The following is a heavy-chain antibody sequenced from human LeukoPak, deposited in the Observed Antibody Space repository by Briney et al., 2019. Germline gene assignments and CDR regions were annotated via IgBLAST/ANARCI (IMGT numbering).Heavy chain of an antibody. CDR1: GGTFSSYA. Sequence: SVKVSCKASGGTFSSYAISWVRQAPGHGLEWMGGIIPIFGTANYAQKFQGRVTITADESTSTAYMELSSLRSEDTAVYYCAGGYSGYDSDYYYGMDVWGQGTTVTVSS. D-gene: IGHD5-12*01. V-gene: IGHV1-69*13. CDR3: AGGYSGYDSDYYYGMDV. J-gene: IGHJ6*02. CDR2: IIPIFGTA.